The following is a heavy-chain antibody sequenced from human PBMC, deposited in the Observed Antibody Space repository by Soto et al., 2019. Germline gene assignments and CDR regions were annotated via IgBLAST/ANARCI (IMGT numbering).Heavy chain of an antibody. V-gene: IGHV3-23*01. CDR2: ISGSGGST. Sequence: GSLRLSCAASGFTFSSYAMSWVRQAPGKGLEWVSAISGSGGSTYYADSVKGRFTISRDNSKNTLYLQMNSLRAEDTAVYYCAKARTYYYDSSGNNWGQGTLVTVSS. J-gene: IGHJ4*02. CDR1: GFTFSSYA. D-gene: IGHD3-22*01. CDR3: AKARTYYYDSSGNN.